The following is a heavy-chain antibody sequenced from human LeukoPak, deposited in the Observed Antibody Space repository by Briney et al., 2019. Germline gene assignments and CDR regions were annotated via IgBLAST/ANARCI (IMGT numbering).Heavy chain of an antibody. CDR1: GDTFSNYA. CDR2: VIPTFGSA. CDR3: ARDRPVEITVSGYFDH. Sequence: ASVKVSCETSGDTFSNYAISWVRQAPGQGLEWLGGVIPTFGSANYSPKFQGRVTISADESTSTVYMELTSLTYEDTAVYYCARDRPVEITVSGYFDHWSRGTQVTVSS. V-gene: IGHV1-69*13. J-gene: IGHJ4*02. D-gene: IGHD5-24*01.